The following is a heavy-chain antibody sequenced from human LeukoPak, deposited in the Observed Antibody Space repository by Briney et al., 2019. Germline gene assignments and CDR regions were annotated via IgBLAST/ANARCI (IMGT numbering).Heavy chain of an antibody. CDR1: GGSISSGPYY. D-gene: IGHD3-3*01. V-gene: IGHV4-61*02. J-gene: IGHJ4*02. CDR2: IYTSEST. CDR3: ARASYDFWSGYSPCYFDY. Sequence: TSETLSLTCTVSGGSISSGPYYWSWIRQPAGEGLEWIGRIYTSESTDYNPSLKSRVTLSVDTSKNQFSLKLSSVTAADTAVYYCARASYDFWSGYSPCYFDYWGQGTLVTVSS.